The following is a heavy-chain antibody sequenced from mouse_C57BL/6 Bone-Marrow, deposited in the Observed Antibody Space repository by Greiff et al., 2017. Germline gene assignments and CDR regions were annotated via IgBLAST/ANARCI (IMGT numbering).Heavy chain of an antibody. J-gene: IGHJ2*01. Sequence: QVQLQQPGTELVKPGASVKLSCKASGYTFTSYWMHWVKQRPGQGLEWIGNINPSNGGTNYNEKFKSKATLTVDKSSSTAYMQLSSLTSEDSAVYSCARGPTAQGHYFDYWGQGTTLTVSS. D-gene: IGHD3-2*02. CDR3: ARGPTAQGHYFDY. CDR2: INPSNGGT. CDR1: GYTFTSYW. V-gene: IGHV1-53*01.